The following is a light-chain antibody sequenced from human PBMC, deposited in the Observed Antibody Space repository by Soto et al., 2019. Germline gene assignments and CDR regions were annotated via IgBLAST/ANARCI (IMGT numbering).Light chain of an antibody. V-gene: IGLV2-14*01. CDR2: EVS. J-gene: IGLJ1*01. Sequence: QSALTQPASVSGSPGQSITISCTGTSSDIGGYNYVSWYQQYPGKAPRLMIYEVSNRPSGVSNRFSGSKSGNTASLTISGLQAEDEGDYYCSSYTTSSTYVFGTGTKVTVL. CDR3: SSYTTSSTYV. CDR1: SSDIGGYNY.